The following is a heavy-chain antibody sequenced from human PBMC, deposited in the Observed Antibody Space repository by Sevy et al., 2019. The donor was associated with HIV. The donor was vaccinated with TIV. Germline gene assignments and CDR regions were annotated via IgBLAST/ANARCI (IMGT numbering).Heavy chain of an antibody. CDR1: RGTFSSYA. Sequence: ASVKVSCKASRGTFSSYAISWVRQAPGQGLEWMGGIIPIFGTANYAQKFQGRVTITADASKSTAYMELSSLGSEDTAVYYCARGIAVDGTCYDYWGQGTLVTVSS. CDR3: ARGIAVDGTCYDY. V-gene: IGHV1-69*13. J-gene: IGHJ4*02. CDR2: IIPIFGTA. D-gene: IGHD6-19*01.